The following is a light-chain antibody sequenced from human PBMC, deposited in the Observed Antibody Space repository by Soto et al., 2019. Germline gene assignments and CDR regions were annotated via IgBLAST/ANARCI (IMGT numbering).Light chain of an antibody. Sequence: EIVLTQSPGTLSLSPGERATLSCRASQSVSSSYLAWYQQNPGQAPRLLIYGASSRATGIPDRVSGSGSGTDFTLSISRLEPEDFAVYYCQQYGRSPYTFGQGTKLEIK. J-gene: IGKJ2*01. CDR1: QSVSSSY. CDR3: QQYGRSPYT. CDR2: GAS. V-gene: IGKV3-20*01.